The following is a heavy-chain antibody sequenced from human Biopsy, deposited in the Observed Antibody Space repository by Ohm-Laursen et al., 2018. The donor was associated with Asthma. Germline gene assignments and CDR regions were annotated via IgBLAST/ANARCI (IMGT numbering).Heavy chain of an antibody. D-gene: IGHD5-24*01. CDR1: GGSISSGGYS. J-gene: IGHJ4*02. CDR2: IYHSGST. CDR3: VRVKDGYNFDY. V-gene: IGHV4-30-2*01. Sequence: SQTPSLTCAVSGGSISSGGYSWSWIRQPPGKGLEWIGYIYHSGSTYYNPSLKSRVTISVDRSKNQFSLKLSSVTAADTAVYYCVRVKDGYNFDYWGQGTLVTVSS.